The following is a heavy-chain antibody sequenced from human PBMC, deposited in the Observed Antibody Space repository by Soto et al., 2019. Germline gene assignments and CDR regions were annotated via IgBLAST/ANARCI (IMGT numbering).Heavy chain of an antibody. CDR3: ARGMEQQLVRAPIAFDI. V-gene: IGHV1-69*02. CDR2: IIPILGIA. J-gene: IGHJ3*02. Sequence: ASVKVSCKASGGTFSSYTISWVRQAPGQGLEWMGRIIPILGIANYAQKFQGRVTITADKSTSTAYMELSSLRSEDTAVYYCARGMEQQLVRAPIAFDIWGQGTMVT. D-gene: IGHD6-13*01. CDR1: GGTFSSYT.